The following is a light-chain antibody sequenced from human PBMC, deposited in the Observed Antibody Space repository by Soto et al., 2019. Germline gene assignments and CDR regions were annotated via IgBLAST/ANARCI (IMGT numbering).Light chain of an antibody. Sequence: QSALSQPASVSGSPGQSITISCTGTSSDVGNYNLVSWYQQHPGRAPKLLIYEVSKRPSGVSNRFSGSKSGNTASLTISGLQAEYEADYYCCSYAGSDTYVFGSGTKLTVL. CDR3: CSYAGSDTYV. CDR1: SSDVGNYNL. CDR2: EVS. V-gene: IGLV2-23*02. J-gene: IGLJ1*01.